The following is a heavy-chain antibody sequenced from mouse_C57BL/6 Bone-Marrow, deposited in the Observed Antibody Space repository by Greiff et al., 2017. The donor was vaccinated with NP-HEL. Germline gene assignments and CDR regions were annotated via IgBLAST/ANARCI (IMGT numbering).Heavy chain of an antibody. V-gene: IGHV5-12*01. Sequence: EVKLMESGGGLVQPGGSLKLSCAASGFTFSDYYMYWVRQTPEKRLEWVAYISNGGGSTYYPDTVKGRFTISRDNAKNTLYLQMSRLKSEDTAMYYCARINYYAMDYWGQGTSVTVSS. CDR1: GFTFSDYY. CDR2: ISNGGGST. CDR3: ARINYYAMDY. J-gene: IGHJ4*01.